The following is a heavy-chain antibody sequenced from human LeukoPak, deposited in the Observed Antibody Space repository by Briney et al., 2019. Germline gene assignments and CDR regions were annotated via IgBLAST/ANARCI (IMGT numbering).Heavy chain of an antibody. D-gene: IGHD1-14*01. J-gene: IGHJ4*02. V-gene: IGHV4-61*01. CDR2: IHYSGST. Sequence: PSETLSLTCTVSGGSVSGGNYYCSWTRQSPGKGLEWIGYIHYSGSTVYSPSLESRVTMSIDTSKNQFSLNLSSVTAADTAVYYCARTGSTGGYWGQGTLVTVSS. CDR3: ARTGSTGGY. CDR1: GGSVSGGNYY.